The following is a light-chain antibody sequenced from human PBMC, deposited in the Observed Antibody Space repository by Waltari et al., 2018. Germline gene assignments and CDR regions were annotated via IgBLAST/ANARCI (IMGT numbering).Light chain of an antibody. J-gene: IGLJ7*01. V-gene: IGLV1-51*02. CDR2: EDS. CDR1: SSNIGNTY. CDR3: GTWDSSLSGAV. Sequence: QSVLTQPPSVSAAPGQRVTISCPGSSSNIGNTYVSWYRQFPGTAPKLLIYEDSERPSGIPGRFSGSKSGTSATLDITGLQAGDEADYYCGTWDSSLSGAVFGGGTHLTVL.